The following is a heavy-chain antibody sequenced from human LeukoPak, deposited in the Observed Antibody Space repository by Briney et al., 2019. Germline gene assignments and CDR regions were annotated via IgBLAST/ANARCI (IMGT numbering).Heavy chain of an antibody. CDR3: ARDFSGALWFGEP. J-gene: IGHJ4*02. Sequence: GGSLRLSCAASGFTVSNSYVSWVRQAPGKGLEWVSGIYSGGTTYYRDSVKCRFTISRDNSKNTLYLQMNSLRAEDTAVYYCARDFSGALWFGEPRGQGTLVTVSS. V-gene: IGHV3-53*01. D-gene: IGHD3-10*01. CDR2: IYSGGTT. CDR1: GFTVSNSY.